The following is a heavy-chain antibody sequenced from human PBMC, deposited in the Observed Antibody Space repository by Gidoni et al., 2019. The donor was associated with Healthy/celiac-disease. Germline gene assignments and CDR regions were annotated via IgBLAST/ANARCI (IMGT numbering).Heavy chain of an antibody. J-gene: IGHJ4*02. Sequence: EVQLVESGGGLVQPGGSLRLSCAASGFTVSSYWRSWVRQAPGKGLEWVANINQDGSEHYYVDSVQGRFTISRDNAKYSLYLQMISLRAEDTAVYYCARDCSSTSCYTSSYYFDYWGQGTLVTVSS. CDR3: ARDCSSTSCYTSSYYFDY. CDR1: GFTVSSYW. D-gene: IGHD2-2*02. V-gene: IGHV3-7*01. CDR2: INQDGSEH.